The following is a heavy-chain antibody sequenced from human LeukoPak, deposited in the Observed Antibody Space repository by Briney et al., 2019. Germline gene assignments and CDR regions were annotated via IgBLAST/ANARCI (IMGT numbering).Heavy chain of an antibody. V-gene: IGHV3-7*01. D-gene: IGHD3-22*01. Sequence: GGSLRLSCAASGFTFSSYWMSWVRQAPGKGLEWVANIKQDGSEIYYVDSVKGRFTISRDNAKNSLYLQMNSLRAEDTAVYYCARVRSKVSLTMTVYYGMDVWGQGTTVTVSS. CDR1: GFTFSSYW. CDR2: IKQDGSEI. J-gene: IGHJ6*02. CDR3: ARVRSKVSLTMTVYYGMDV.